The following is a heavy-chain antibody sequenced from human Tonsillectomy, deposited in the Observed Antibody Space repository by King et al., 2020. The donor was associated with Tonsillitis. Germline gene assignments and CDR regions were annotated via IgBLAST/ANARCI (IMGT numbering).Heavy chain of an antibody. CDR2: ISGSGGDL. CDR1: GFTFSDYY. CDR3: ATLPVINYGDSYYFDY. Sequence: VQLVESGGGLVKPGGSLRLSCAASGFTFSDYYMSWIRQAPGKGLEWVSYISGSGGDLYSGGFVRGRFTISRDNTRNSLYLQMNSLRAEDTAVYYCATLPVINYGDSYYFDYWGQGTLVTVSS. V-gene: IGHV3-11*01. J-gene: IGHJ4*02. D-gene: IGHD4-17*01.